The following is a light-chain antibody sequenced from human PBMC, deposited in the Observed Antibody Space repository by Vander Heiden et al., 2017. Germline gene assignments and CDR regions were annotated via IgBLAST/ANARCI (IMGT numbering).Light chain of an antibody. CDR2: EVS. CDR3: CSYAGSSTFV. J-gene: IGLJ3*02. Sequence: QSALTQPASVSGSPGQSITISCTGTSSDIGSYSHVAWYQQHPGKAPKLLIYEVSKRPSGVSNRFSASKSANTASLTISGLQAGDEADYYCCSYAGSSTFVFGGGTKLTVL. V-gene: IGLV2-23*02. CDR1: SSDIGSYSH.